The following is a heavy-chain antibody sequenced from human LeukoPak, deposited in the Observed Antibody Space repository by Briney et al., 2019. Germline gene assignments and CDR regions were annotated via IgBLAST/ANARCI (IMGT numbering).Heavy chain of an antibody. J-gene: IGHJ6*02. D-gene: IGHD3-9*01. V-gene: IGHV1-18*01. CDR1: GYTFTSYG. Sequence: ASVKVSCKASGYTFTSYGISWVRQAPGQGLEWMGWISAYNGNTNYAQKLQGRVTMTTDTSTSTAYMELRSLRSDDTAVYYCARAAPYLILTGRYGMDVWGQGTTVTVSS. CDR2: ISAYNGNT. CDR3: ARAAPYLILTGRYGMDV.